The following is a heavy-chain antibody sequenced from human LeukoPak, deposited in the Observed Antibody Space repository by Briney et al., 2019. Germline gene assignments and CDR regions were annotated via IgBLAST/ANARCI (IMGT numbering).Heavy chain of an antibody. J-gene: IGHJ4*02. Sequence: GESLQISCKGSGYIFTSYWIGWVRQMPGKGLEWMGIIYPGDSDTRYSPSFQGQVTISADKSISTAYLQWSSLKASDTAMYYCARLWSYYYDSSGYHGFDYWGQGTLVTVSS. CDR2: IYPGDSDT. CDR3: ARLWSYYYDSSGYHGFDY. D-gene: IGHD3-22*01. CDR1: GYIFTSYW. V-gene: IGHV5-51*01.